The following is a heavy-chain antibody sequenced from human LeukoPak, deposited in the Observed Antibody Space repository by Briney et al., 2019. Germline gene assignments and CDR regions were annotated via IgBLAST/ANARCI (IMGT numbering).Heavy chain of an antibody. CDR2: IIPIFGTA. Sequence: SVKVSCKASGGTFSSYAISWVRQAPGQGLEWMGGIIPIFGTANYAQKFQGRVTITADESTSTAYMELSSLRSEDTAVYYCATDAGYGYIGSIGYWGQGTLVTVSS. CDR1: GGTFSSYA. D-gene: IGHD5-18*01. CDR3: ATDAGYGYIGSIGY. V-gene: IGHV1-69*13. J-gene: IGHJ4*02.